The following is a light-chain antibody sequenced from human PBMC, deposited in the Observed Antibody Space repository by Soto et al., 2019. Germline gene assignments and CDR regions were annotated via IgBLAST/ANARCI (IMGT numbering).Light chain of an antibody. J-gene: IGLJ1*01. V-gene: IGLV2-14*01. CDR3: TSYTSGSNYV. Sequence: QSVLTQPASGSGSPGQSITISCTGTSSDVGGYDYVSWYQQHPGKVPKFLIYEVTNRPSGVSHRFSGSKSGNTASLTISGLQAEDEADYYCTSYTSGSNYVSGTGTKVTVL. CDR2: EVT. CDR1: SSDVGGYDY.